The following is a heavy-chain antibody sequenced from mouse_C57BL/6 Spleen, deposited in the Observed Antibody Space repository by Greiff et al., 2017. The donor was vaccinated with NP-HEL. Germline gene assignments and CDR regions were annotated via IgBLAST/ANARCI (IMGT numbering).Heavy chain of an antibody. J-gene: IGHJ1*03. V-gene: IGHV1-74*01. Sequence: QVQLQQPGAELVKPGASVKVSCKASGYTFTSYWMHWVKQRPGQGLEWIGRIHPSDSDTNYNQKFKGKATLTVDKSSSTAYMQLSSLTSEDSAVYYCAIPKSSHYYGSSYWYFDVWGTGTTVTVSS. D-gene: IGHD1-1*01. CDR3: AIPKSSHYYGSSYWYFDV. CDR2: IHPSDSDT. CDR1: GYTFTSYW.